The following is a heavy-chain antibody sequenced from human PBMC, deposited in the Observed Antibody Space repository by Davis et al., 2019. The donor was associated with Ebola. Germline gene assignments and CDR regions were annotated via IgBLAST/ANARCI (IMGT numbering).Heavy chain of an antibody. J-gene: IGHJ4*02. V-gene: IGHV3-9*01. Sequence: SLKISCAASGFTFDDYAMHWVRQAPGKGLEWVSGISWNSGSIGYADSVKGRFTISRDNAKNSLYLQMNSLRAEDTALYYCAKDMTLVGATTTFDYWGQGTLVTVSS. CDR2: ISWNSGSI. CDR1: GFTFDDYA. D-gene: IGHD1-26*01. CDR3: AKDMTLVGATTTFDY.